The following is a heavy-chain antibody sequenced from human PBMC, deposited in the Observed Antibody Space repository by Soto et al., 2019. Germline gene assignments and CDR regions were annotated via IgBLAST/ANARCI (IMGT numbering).Heavy chain of an antibody. CDR3: ARRGDGSGSLDY. Sequence: VQLQESGPGLVKPPGTLSLTCAVSGDSISSSIWWSWVRLPPGKGLEWIGEIYHSGTTNYNPSLKSRVTISVDKSKNQFSLKMSSLTAADTAVYYCARRGDGSGSLDYWGQGTLVTVFS. CDR1: GDSISSSIW. D-gene: IGHD3-10*01. CDR2: IYHSGTT. J-gene: IGHJ4*02. V-gene: IGHV4-4*03.